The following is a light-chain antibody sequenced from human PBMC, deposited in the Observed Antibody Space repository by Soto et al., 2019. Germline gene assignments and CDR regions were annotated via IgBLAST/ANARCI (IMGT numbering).Light chain of an antibody. J-gene: IGLJ2*01. CDR3: CAYAGSSTSL. V-gene: IGLV2-23*01. CDR1: SSDVGSYNL. CDR2: EGS. Sequence: QSALTQPASVSGSPGQSITISCTGTSSDVGSYNLVSWYQQHPGKAPKLMIYEGSKRPSGVSNRVSGSKSGNTASLTISGLQAEDEADYYCCAYAGSSTSLFGGGTKLTVL.